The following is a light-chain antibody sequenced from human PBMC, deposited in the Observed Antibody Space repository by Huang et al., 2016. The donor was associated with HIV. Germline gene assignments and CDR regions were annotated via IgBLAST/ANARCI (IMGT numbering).Light chain of an antibody. J-gene: IGKJ4*01. CDR3: QQYDNWPLT. CDR2: GAS. Sequence: IVMTQSPATLSESPGERATLSCRASQIININLAWYQQKPGQPPRLLIYGASTRATGVPARFNGGGSGTEFTLAISSLQSEDFGAYYCQQYDNWPLTFGGGTKVEV. V-gene: IGKV3-15*01. CDR1: QIININ.